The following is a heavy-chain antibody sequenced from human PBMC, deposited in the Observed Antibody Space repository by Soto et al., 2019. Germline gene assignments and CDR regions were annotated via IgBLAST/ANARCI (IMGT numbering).Heavy chain of an antibody. CDR3: ARDQTGITTAGGGRIDH. V-gene: IGHV3-30-3*01. D-gene: IGHD6-13*01. CDR1: GFTFSTHA. CDR2: VSFDGTNK. J-gene: IGHJ4*02. Sequence: QVQLVESGGGVVQPGRSLRLSCAASGFTFSTHAMHWVRQAPGKGLECVAIVSFDGTNKYHADSVKGRFTISRDNSKNTLYLQMSGLTPEDTAVYYRARDQTGITTAGGGRIDHWGQGTLVTVSS.